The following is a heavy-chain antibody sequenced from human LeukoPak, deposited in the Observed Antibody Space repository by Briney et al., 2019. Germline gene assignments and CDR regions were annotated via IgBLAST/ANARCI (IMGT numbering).Heavy chain of an antibody. CDR3: ARHPDSGNYYPFDY. V-gene: IGHV1-2*02. J-gene: IGHJ4*02. D-gene: IGHD1-26*01. CDR2: INPNSGGT. Sequence: ASVKVSCKASGYTFTGYYIHWVRQAPGQGLEWMGWINPNSGGTKYAQKFQGRVTMTRDTSISTAYMELSRLTSDDMAVYYCARHPDSGNYYPFDYWGQGTLVTVSS. CDR1: GYTFTGYY.